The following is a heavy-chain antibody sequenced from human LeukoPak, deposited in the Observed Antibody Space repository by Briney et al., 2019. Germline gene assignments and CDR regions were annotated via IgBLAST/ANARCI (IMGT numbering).Heavy chain of an antibody. CDR2: ISSSSSYI. CDR3: AREDSGYTYGTNGY. V-gene: IGHV3-21*01. Sequence: GGSLRLSCAASGFTFSSYSMNWVRQAPGKGLEWVSSISSSSSYIYYADSLKGRFTISRDNAKNSLYLQMNSLRAEDTAVYYCAREDSGYTYGTNGYWGQGTLVTVSS. D-gene: IGHD5-18*01. J-gene: IGHJ4*02. CDR1: GFTFSSYS.